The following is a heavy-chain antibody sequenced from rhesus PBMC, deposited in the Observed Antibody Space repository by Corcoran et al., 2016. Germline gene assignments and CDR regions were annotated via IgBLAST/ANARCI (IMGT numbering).Heavy chain of an antibody. V-gene: IGHV3S25*01. CDR3: AKDAGDLRFDV. D-gene: IGHD7-45*01. J-gene: IGHJ5-1*01. CDR2: INSGGDTT. CDR1: GFSLSRYW. Sequence: EGQLGESGGGLAKPGGSLRLSCAASGFSLSRYWINWVRQAPGKGLEWVSAINSGGDTTDYVGSVKGRFTISRDTSKNTLSLQMNSLRAEDTAVYYCAKDAGDLRFDVWGPGVLVTVSS.